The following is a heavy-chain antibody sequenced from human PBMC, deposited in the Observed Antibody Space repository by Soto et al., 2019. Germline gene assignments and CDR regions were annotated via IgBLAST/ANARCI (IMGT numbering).Heavy chain of an antibody. J-gene: IGHJ4*02. Sequence: ASVKVSCKASGYTFTSYGMHWVRQAPGQRLEWMGWINAGNGNTKYSQKFQGRVTIPIDTSASTAYMELSSLRSEDTAVYYCARASSWFVNDYWGQGTLVTVSS. CDR3: ARASSWFVNDY. V-gene: IGHV1-3*01. D-gene: IGHD6-13*01. CDR2: INAGNGNT. CDR1: GYTFTSYG.